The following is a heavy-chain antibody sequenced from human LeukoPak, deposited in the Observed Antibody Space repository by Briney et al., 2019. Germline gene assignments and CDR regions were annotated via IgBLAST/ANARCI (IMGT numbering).Heavy chain of an antibody. CDR2: INPKSGGI. CDR3: ARGGGGVYTSGWLGARSWDS. D-gene: IGHD6-19*01. V-gene: IGHV1-2*02. J-gene: IGHJ4*02. Sequence: ASVKVSCKASGYTFSDYYIHWVRQAPGQGLEWMGWINPKSGGISYAQKVNGRVTMTRDTSINSAYMDLTSLRSDDTAVYFCARGGGGVYTSGWLGARSWDSWGQGTLVTVSS. CDR1: GYTFSDYY.